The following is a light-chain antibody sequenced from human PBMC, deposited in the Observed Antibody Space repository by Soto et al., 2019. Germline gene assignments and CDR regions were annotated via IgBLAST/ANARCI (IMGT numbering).Light chain of an antibody. Sequence: AIQVTQSPSSLSASVGDRVTITCLASQDIRGALAWYQQKPGKPPKLLIYDVSTLENGVPSRFSGDSSGTQFTPTISGLQPEDFGTYYCQQFNSYPVTFGHGTRLDIK. V-gene: IGKV1-13*02. J-gene: IGKJ5*01. CDR3: QQFNSYPVT. CDR1: QDIRGA. CDR2: DVS.